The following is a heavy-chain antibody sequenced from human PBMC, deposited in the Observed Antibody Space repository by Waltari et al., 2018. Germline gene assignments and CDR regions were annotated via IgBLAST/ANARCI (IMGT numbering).Heavy chain of an antibody. Sequence: EVQLVESGGGLVQPGGSLRLSCAASGFTFSSYAMSCVRQAPGKGLEWVSAISGSGGSTYYADSVKGRFTISRDNSKNTLYLQMNSLRAEDTAVYYCAKDYGDYWNYYYGMDVWGQGTTVTVSS. V-gene: IGHV3-23*04. CDR3: AKDYGDYWNYYYGMDV. D-gene: IGHD4-17*01. J-gene: IGHJ6*02. CDR1: GFTFSSYA. CDR2: ISGSGGST.